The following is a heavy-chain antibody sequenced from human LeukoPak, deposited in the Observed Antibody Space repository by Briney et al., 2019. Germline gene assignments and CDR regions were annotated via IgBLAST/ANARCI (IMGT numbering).Heavy chain of an antibody. V-gene: IGHV4-39*07. D-gene: IGHD4-17*01. CDR2: IYYSGST. CDR1: GGSISSSSYY. Sequence: SETLSLTCTVSGGSISSSSYYWGWIRQPPGKGLEWIGSIYYSGSTNYNPSLKSRVTISVDTSKNQFSLKLSSVTAADTAVYYCARAVDYGENFDYWGQGTLVTVSS. CDR3: ARAVDYGENFDY. J-gene: IGHJ4*02.